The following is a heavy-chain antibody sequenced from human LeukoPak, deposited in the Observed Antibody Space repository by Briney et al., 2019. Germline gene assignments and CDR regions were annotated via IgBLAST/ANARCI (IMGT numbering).Heavy chain of an antibody. J-gene: IGHJ4*02. V-gene: IGHV4-59*12. CDR3: ASGNYYLDY. Sequence: SETLSFTYSVSGASISPYYWGWIRQPPRKGLEWMGYVFYNGRTSYNPSLKSRVTISADKSKNPSSLKLNSLNAADTAVYYWASGNYYLDYWGQGTVVTVSP. CDR1: GASISPYY. CDR2: VFYNGRT. D-gene: IGHD1-1*01.